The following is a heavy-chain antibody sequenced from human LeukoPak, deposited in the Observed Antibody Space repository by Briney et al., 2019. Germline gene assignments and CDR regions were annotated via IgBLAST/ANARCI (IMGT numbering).Heavy chain of an antibody. D-gene: IGHD3-3*01. CDR3: ATGLTLFGEVASLES. Sequence: ASVKVSCKASGYTFTSYGISWVRQAPGQGLEWMGWISAYNGNTNYAQKLQGRVTMTTDTSTSTAYMELRSLRSDDTAVYYCATGLTLFGEVASLESWGQGTLVTVSS. V-gene: IGHV1-18*01. CDR1: GYTFTSYG. CDR2: ISAYNGNT. J-gene: IGHJ4*02.